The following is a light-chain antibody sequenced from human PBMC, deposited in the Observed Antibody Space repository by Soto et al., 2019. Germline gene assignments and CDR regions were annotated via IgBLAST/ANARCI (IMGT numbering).Light chain of an antibody. V-gene: IGKV3-20*01. CDR1: QSLSSKN. J-gene: IGKJ1*01. CDR3: QQYVSSPAT. CDR2: DIS. Sequence: EIVLTQSPGTLSLSPGERATLSCRASQSLSSKNLAWYHQKRGQAPRLLIFDISSRATGIPYGFSGSGSGTDFTLTISRLEPEDLSVYYCQQYVSSPATFGQGTRVDLK.